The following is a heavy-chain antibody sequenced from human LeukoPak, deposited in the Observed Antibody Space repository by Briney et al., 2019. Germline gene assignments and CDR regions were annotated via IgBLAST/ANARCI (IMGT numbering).Heavy chain of an antibody. Sequence: VSVTVSCTASGYTFTSYDINWVRQATGQGLEWMGWMNTNSGSTAYAQKFQGRVTITRNTSKSTAYMELSGLRSEDTAVYYCARGRSTGYPYYFEYWGQGTLGTVSA. V-gene: IGHV1-8*03. CDR1: GYTFTSYD. J-gene: IGHJ4*02. CDR3: ARGRSTGYPYYFEY. D-gene: IGHD5-12*01. CDR2: MNTNSGST.